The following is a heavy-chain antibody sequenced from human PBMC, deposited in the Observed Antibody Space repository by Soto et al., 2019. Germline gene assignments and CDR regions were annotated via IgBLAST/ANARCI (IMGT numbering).Heavy chain of an antibody. Sequence: TLSLTCTVSGGSISSGGYYWSWIRQHPGKGLEWIGYIYYSGSTYYNPSLKSRVTISVDTSKNQFSLKLSSVTAADTAVYYRARVRYCSGGSCYPRFDPWGQGTLVTVSS. J-gene: IGHJ5*02. CDR3: ARVRYCSGGSCYPRFDP. CDR1: GGSISSGGYY. D-gene: IGHD2-15*01. V-gene: IGHV4-31*03. CDR2: IYYSGST.